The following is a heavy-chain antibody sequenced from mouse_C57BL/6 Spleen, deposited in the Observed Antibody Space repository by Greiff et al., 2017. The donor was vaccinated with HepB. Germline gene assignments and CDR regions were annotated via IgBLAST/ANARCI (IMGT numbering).Heavy chain of an antibody. J-gene: IGHJ4*01. CDR3: ARRKVSPSYYAMDY. V-gene: IGHV1-54*01. CDR2: INPGSGGT. D-gene: IGHD1-3*01. Sequence: QVHVKQSGAELVRPGTSVKVSCKASGYAFTNYLIEWVKQRPGQGLEWIGVINPGSGGTNYNEKFKGKATLTADKSSSTAYMQLSSLTSEDSAVYFCARRKVSPSYYAMDYWGQGTSVTVSS. CDR1: GYAFTNYL.